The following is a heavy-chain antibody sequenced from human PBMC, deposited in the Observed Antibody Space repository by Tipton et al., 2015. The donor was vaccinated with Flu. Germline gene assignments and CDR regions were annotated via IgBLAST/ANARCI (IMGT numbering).Heavy chain of an antibody. V-gene: IGHV3-48*03. D-gene: IGHD6-19*01. CDR3: ARERGSGWYRGAFDI. CDR1: GFTFSSYE. Sequence: SLRLSCAASGFTFSSYEMNWVRQAPGKGLEWVSYISSSGSTIYYADSVKGRFTISRDNAKNSLYLQMNSLRAEDTAVYYCARERGSGWYRGAFDIWGQGTMVTVSS. CDR2: ISSSGSTI. J-gene: IGHJ3*02.